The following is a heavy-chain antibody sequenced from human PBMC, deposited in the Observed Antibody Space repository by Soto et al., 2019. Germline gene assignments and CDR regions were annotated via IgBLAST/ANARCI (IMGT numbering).Heavy chain of an antibody. CDR2: ISGSGSTT. Sequence: EVQLLESGGHLVQPGGSLRLSCAASGFIFSNYALSWVRQAPGKGLEWVSFISGSGSTTYYADSVKGRFTISRGNSKNMLYVQMNSLRAEEAAVYYCVREASSTGLHLDHWGRGTLVTVS. CDR3: VREASSTGLHLDH. CDR1: GFIFSNYA. J-gene: IGHJ4*02. D-gene: IGHD6-6*01. V-gene: IGHV3-23*01.